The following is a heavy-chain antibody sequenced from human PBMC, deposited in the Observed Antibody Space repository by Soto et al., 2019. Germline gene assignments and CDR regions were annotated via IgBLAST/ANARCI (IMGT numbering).Heavy chain of an antibody. J-gene: IGHJ4*02. Sequence: SLRLSCAASGFTFSSYSMNWVRQAPEKGLEWVSYISSSSSTIYYADSVKGRFTISRDNAKNSLYLQMNSLRAEDTAVYYCARDSYDILTGYNYWGQGALVTVSS. CDR1: GFTFSSYS. CDR2: ISSSSSTI. D-gene: IGHD3-9*01. CDR3: ARDSYDILTGYNY. V-gene: IGHV3-48*01.